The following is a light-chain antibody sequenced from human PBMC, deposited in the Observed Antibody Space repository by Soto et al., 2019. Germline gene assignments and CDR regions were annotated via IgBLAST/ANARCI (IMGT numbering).Light chain of an antibody. Sequence: ESVLTKSPATLALSRREMAALSYRASHSGSSFLAWYQQKPGQAPRLLIYDASNRATGIPARFSGRGSGTDFTLTIMSLEHEEFSVYYCHQGRHWPPAVGQGTKLEIK. CDR3: HQGRHWPPA. V-gene: IGKV3-11*01. J-gene: IGKJ2*01. CDR1: HSGSSF. CDR2: DAS.